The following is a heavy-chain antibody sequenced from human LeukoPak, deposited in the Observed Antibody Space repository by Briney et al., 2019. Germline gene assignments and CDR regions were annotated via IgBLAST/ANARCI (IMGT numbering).Heavy chain of an antibody. CDR3: AKIKGPTLSTCYMDV. CDR2: LANDDSIT. J-gene: IGHJ6*03. V-gene: IGHV3-48*04. D-gene: IGHD2/OR15-2a*01. Sequence: GGSLRLSCEVSGFTFRASSVNWVRQAPGKGLEWLAYLANDDSITYYADSVRGRFTLSKDNAKNSVYLQMNSLRADDTAVYYCAKIKGPTLSTCYMDVWGSGTTVTVSS. CDR1: GFTFRASS.